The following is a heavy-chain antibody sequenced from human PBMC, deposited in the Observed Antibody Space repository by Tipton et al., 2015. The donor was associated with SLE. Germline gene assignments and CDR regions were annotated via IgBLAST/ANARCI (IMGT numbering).Heavy chain of an antibody. CDR3: ARDGYYYGFI. J-gene: IGHJ4*02. D-gene: IGHD3-10*01. Sequence: TLSLTCTVSGGSISTYYWNWIRQPPGKGLEWIGYIYYSGSTNYNPSLKSRVTISVDTSKNQFSLKLSSVTAADTAVYYCARDGYYYGFIWGQGTLVTVSS. CDR1: GGSISTYY. CDR2: IYYSGST. V-gene: IGHV4-59*01.